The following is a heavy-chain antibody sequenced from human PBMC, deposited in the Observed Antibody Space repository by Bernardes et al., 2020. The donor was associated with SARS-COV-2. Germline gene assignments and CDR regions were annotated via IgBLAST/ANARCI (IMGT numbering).Heavy chain of an antibody. CDR3: ARGGEGFTMIVVLIQPMDV. V-gene: IGHV1-18*01. CDR2: ISAYNGDT. D-gene: IGHD3-22*01. J-gene: IGHJ6*02. Sequence: SVKVSCKASGYTFTSYGISWVRQAPGQGLEWMGWISAYNGDTNYAQKFQGRVTMTTDTSTSTAYMELRSLRSDDTAVYYCARGGEGFTMIVVLIQPMDVWGQGTTVTVSS. CDR1: GYTFTSYG.